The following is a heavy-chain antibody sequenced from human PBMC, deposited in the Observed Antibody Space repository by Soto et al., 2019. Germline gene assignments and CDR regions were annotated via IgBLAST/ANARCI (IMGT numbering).Heavy chain of an antibody. V-gene: IGHV3-30-3*01. CDR1: GFTFSSYA. D-gene: IGHD5-12*01. CDR3: ARHIVASPTRHYYYGMDV. CDR2: ISYDGSNK. Sequence: QVQLVESGGGVVQPGRSLRLSCAASGFTFSSYAMHWVRQAPGKGLEWVAVISYDGSNKYYADSVKGRFTISRDNSKNTLYLQMNSLRAEDTAVYYCARHIVASPTRHYYYGMDVWGQGTTVTVSS. J-gene: IGHJ6*02.